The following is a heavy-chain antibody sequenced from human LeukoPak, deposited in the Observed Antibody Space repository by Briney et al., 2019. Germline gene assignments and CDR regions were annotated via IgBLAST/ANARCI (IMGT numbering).Heavy chain of an antibody. Sequence: PSETLSLTCTVSGGSISSSSYYWGWIRQPPGKGLEWVSSISSSSSYIYYADSVKGRFTISRDNAKNSLYLQMNSLRAEDTAVYYCARDVPYDFWSGYYFYYGMDVWGQGTTVTVSS. CDR3: ARDVPYDFWSGYYFYYGMDV. D-gene: IGHD3-3*01. CDR2: ISSSSSYI. J-gene: IGHJ6*02. V-gene: IGHV3-21*01. CDR1: GGSISSSS.